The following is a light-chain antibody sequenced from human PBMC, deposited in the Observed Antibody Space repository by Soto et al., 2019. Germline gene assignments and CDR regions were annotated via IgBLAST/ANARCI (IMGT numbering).Light chain of an antibody. CDR1: SSDVGGFNY. CDR3: TSYTSSSTYV. V-gene: IGLV2-14*03. CDR2: DVT. J-gene: IGLJ1*01. Sequence: QSALTQPASVSGSPGQSITISCTGTSSDVGGFNYVSWYQQHPGKAPKLMIYDVTNRPSGVSYRFSGSKSGNTASLTISGLQAEDEADYYCTSYTSSSTYVFVTGTKVTVL.